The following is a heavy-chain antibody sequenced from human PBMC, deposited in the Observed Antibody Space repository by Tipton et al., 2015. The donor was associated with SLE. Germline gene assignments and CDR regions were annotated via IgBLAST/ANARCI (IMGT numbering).Heavy chain of an antibody. J-gene: IGHJ3*01. Sequence: GSLRLSCEASGFIFSDHWMSWVRQSPGKGLEWVASIDKDASQTHYVASVRGRFTISRDNADNSPFLQMSSLRAEDMATYYCTRQSIFSYAGDSDFWGQGTRVVVSS. CDR2: IDKDASQT. CDR1: GFIFSDHW. D-gene: IGHD4-17*01. V-gene: IGHV3-7*01. CDR3: TRQSIFSYAGDSDF.